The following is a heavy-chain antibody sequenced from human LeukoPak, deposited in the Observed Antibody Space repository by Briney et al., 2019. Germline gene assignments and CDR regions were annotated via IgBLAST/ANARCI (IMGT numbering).Heavy chain of an antibody. J-gene: IGHJ4*02. D-gene: IGHD3-22*01. CDR3: ARVAYDSYGHYYHDYFDY. CDR2: MSGRDDKT. Sequence: GGSLRRSCAASGFTFSAYAMTWVRQAPGKGLEWVSSMSGRDDKTYYTDSAKGRFTISRDNSRNTLYLQMNSLRAEDTALYYCARVAYDSYGHYYHDYFDYWGQGTLVTVSS. CDR1: GFTFSAYA. V-gene: IGHV3-23*01.